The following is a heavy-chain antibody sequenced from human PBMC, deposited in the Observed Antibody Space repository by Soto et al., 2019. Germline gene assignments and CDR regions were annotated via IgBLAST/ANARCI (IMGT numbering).Heavy chain of an antibody. D-gene: IGHD3-22*01. J-gene: IGHJ4*02. CDR1: GYTFTSYG. Sequence: ASVKVSCKASGYTFTSYGISWVRQAPGQGLEWMGWISAYNGNTNYAQKLQGRVTMTTDTSTSTAYMELRSLRSDDTAVYYCARGMKTYYYDGSGYGLDYWGQGTLVPVS. CDR3: ARGMKTYYYDGSGYGLDY. CDR2: ISAYNGNT. V-gene: IGHV1-18*01.